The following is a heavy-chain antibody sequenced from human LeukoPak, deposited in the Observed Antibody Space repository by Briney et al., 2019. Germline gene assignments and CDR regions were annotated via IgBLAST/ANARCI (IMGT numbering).Heavy chain of an antibody. CDR2: ISLSGST. J-gene: IGHJ6*02. CDR1: GGSISTYY. CDR3: ARDTYYYGMDV. Sequence: SETLSLTCTVSGGSISTYYWSWIRQPPGKGLEWIGYISLSGSTNYNPSLKSRVTISVDTSKIQFSLKLTSVTAADTAVYYCARDTYYYGMDVWGQGTTVTVSS. V-gene: IGHV4-4*08.